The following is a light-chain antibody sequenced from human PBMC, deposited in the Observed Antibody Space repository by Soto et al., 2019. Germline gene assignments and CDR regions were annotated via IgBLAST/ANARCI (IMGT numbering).Light chain of an antibody. J-gene: IGKJ3*01. CDR2: GAS. CDR3: QQYGSSPFT. Sequence: ENVLTQSPGTLSLSPGESATLSCRASQTLSNNFLVWYQHKPGQAPRLLIYGASIRATGIPDRFSCSGSGTDFTLTISRLEPEDFALYYCQQYGSSPFTFGPGTRVDVK. CDR1: QTLSNNF. V-gene: IGKV3-20*01.